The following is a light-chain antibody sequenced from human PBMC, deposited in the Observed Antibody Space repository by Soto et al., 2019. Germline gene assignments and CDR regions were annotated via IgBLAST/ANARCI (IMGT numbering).Light chain of an antibody. CDR1: SSDVGGYNN. J-gene: IGLJ1*01. CDR2: DGS. Sequence: QSALTQPASVSGSPGQAITISCTGTSSDVGGYNNVCWYQQHPGKAPKLIIYDGSNRPSGVFNRLSGSKSGNTASLTISGLQAEDEADYYCSSFTSSTTYVFGTGTKLTVL. V-gene: IGLV2-14*01. CDR3: SSFTSSTTYV.